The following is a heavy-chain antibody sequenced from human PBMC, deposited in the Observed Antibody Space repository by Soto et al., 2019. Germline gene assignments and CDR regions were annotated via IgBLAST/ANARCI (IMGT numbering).Heavy chain of an antibody. CDR1: GGTFSSYA. J-gene: IGHJ6*04. V-gene: IGHV1-69*06. CDR2: IIPIFGTA. CDR3: ARDWVITLGGVIVIPAPADYGMAV. D-gene: IGHD3-16*02. Sequence: QVQLVQSGAEVKKPGSSVKVSCKASGGTFSSYAISWVRQAPGQGLEWMGGIIPIFGTANYAQKFQGRVTITADKSTSTAYRELSSWRSEDTAVYYCARDWVITLGGVIVIPAPADYGMAVGGKGTTVTVPS.